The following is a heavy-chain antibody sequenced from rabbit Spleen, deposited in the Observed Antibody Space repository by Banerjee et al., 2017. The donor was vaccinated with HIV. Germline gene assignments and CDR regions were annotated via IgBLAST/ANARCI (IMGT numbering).Heavy chain of an antibody. D-gene: IGHD1-1*01. CDR3: VRGASSSGYYSL. CDR1: GFDFSKYG. J-gene: IGHJ3*01. Sequence: QEQLAESGGGLVQPGGSLKLSCKASGFDFSKYGMSWVRQAPGKGLEWIGYIDLVFGTTYYATWANGRFTISSHNAQNTLYLQLNSLTAADTATYFCVRGASSSGYYSLWGQGTLVTVS. CDR2: IDLVFGTT. V-gene: IGHV1S47*01.